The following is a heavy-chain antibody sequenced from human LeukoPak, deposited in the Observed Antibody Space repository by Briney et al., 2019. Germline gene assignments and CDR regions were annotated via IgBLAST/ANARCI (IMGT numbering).Heavy chain of an antibody. D-gene: IGHD3-16*01. V-gene: IGHV3-23*01. Sequence: PGGSLRLFCAASGFTFSDYAMSWVRQAPGKGLEWVSTISNSGGSTHYADSLKGRFTISRDNSKSTLYLQMNSLRAEDTAIYYCTKDVGVILFDYWGQGTLVTISS. CDR2: ISNSGGST. J-gene: IGHJ4*02. CDR3: TKDVGVILFDY. CDR1: GFTFSDYA.